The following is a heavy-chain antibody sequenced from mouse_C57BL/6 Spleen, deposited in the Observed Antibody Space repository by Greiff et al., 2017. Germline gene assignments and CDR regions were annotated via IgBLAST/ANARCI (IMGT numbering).Heavy chain of an antibody. V-gene: IGHV1-26*01. Sequence: EVQLQQSGPELVKPGASVKISCKASGYTFTDYYMNWVKQSHGKSLEWIGDINPNNGGTSYNQKCKGKATLTVDKSSSTAYMELRSLTSEDSAVYYCARSGVLFFDYWGQGTTLTVSS. CDR2: INPNNGGT. CDR1: GYTFTDYY. CDR3: ARSGVLFFDY. J-gene: IGHJ2*01. D-gene: IGHD4-1*01.